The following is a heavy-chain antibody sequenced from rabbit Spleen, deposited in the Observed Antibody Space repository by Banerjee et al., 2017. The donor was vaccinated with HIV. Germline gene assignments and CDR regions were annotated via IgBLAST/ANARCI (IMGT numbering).Heavy chain of an antibody. J-gene: IGHJ4*01. D-gene: IGHD6-1*01. V-gene: IGHV1S45*01. CDR2: IEGGSSGFT. CDR1: GFDLSNYG. CDR3: ARVGGVGVFGYATL. Sequence: EQLEESGGRLVQPGGSLKLSCKASGFDLSNYGVSWVRQAPGKGLEWIACIEGGSSGFTYFASWAKGRFTISKPSSTTVTLQMTSLTAADTATYFCARVGGVGVFGYATLWGPGTLVTVS.